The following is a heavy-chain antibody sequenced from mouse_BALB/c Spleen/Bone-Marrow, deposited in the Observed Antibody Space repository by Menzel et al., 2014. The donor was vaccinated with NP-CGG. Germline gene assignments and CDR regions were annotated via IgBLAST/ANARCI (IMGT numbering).Heavy chain of an antibody. CDR1: GYSFTNYY. J-gene: IGHJ2*01. CDR2: IYPGGGYT. D-gene: IGHD2-5*01. V-gene: IGHV1-63*02. Sequence: VQLQQSGTELVRPGTSVIISCKASGYSFTNYYLGWVKQRPGHGLEWIGDIYPGGGYTDYSERFKGKARLTADTSSSTAYMHLSSLTSEDSAVYFCARDNNYKDCFDYWGQGTTLTVSS. CDR3: ARDNNYKDCFDY.